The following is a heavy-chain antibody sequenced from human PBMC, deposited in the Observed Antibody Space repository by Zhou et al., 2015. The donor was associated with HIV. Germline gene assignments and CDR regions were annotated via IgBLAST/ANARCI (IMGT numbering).Heavy chain of an antibody. Sequence: QVQLVQSGVEVKKPGSSVKVSCKASGGTFSNYAISWVRQAPGHGLEWVGRNIPNFGVSNYAQKFQGRVTITADKSTGTAYMELSSLRSDDTAVYYCAGHFLSDTRIRSRPWTWAQGTLATVSS. CDR1: GGTFSNYA. V-gene: IGHV1-69*09. D-gene: IGHD1-1*01. J-gene: IGHJ4*02. CDR2: NIPNFGVS. CDR3: AGHFLSDTRIRSRPWT.